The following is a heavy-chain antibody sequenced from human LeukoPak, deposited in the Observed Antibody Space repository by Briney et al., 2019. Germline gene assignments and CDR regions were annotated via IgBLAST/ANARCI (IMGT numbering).Heavy chain of an antibody. CDR1: GFTFSSYG. J-gene: IGHJ4*02. CDR2: IRYDGSNK. CDR3: AKGDSNYPLYYFDH. V-gene: IGHV3-30*02. D-gene: IGHD4-11*01. Sequence: GGSLRLSCAASGFTFSSYGMHWVRQAPGKGLEWVAFIRYDGSNKYYADSVKGRFTISRDNSKNTLYLQMNSLRAEDTAVYYCAKGDSNYPLYYFDHWGQGTLVTVSS.